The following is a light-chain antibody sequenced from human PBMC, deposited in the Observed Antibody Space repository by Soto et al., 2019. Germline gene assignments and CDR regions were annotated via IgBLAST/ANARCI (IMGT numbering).Light chain of an antibody. CDR3: QQYKA. Sequence: DIQMTQSPSTLSASVGDNITITCRASQSLSSYLAWYQQKPGRAPKLLIFDASSLERGVPSRFSGSGSGTEFRLTISSLQADDFATYYCQQYKAFGQGTKVEIK. V-gene: IGKV1-5*01. CDR1: QSLSSY. CDR2: DAS. J-gene: IGKJ1*01.